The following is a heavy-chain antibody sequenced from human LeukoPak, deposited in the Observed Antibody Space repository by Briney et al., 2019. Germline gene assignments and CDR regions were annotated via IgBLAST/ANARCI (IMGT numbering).Heavy chain of an antibody. CDR3: ARVERYFARGSWFDP. CDR1: GGSISSGGYS. Sequence: SETLSLTCAVSGGSISSGGYSWSWIRQPPGKGLEWIGYIYHSGSTYYNPSLKSRVTISVDTSKNQFSLKLSSVTAADTAVYYCARVERYFARGSWFDPWGQGTLVTVSS. V-gene: IGHV4-30-2*01. D-gene: IGHD3-9*01. J-gene: IGHJ5*02. CDR2: IYHSGST.